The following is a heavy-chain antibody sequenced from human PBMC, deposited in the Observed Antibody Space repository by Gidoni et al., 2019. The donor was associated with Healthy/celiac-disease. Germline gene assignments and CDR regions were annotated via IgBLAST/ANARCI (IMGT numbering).Heavy chain of an antibody. J-gene: IGHJ4*02. V-gene: IGHV4-39*07. Sequence: QLQLQESGPGLVKPSETLSLTCTVSGGSISSSSYYWGWIRQPPGKGLEWIGSIYYSGSTYYNPSLKSRVTISVDTSKNQFSLKLSSVTAADTAVYYCARVRGYSYGDYWGQGTLVTVSS. D-gene: IGHD5-18*01. CDR1: GGSISSSSYY. CDR2: IYYSGST. CDR3: ARVRGYSYGDY.